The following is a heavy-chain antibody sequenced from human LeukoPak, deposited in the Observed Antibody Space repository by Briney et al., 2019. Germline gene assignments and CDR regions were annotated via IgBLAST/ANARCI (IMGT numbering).Heavy chain of an antibody. Sequence: SETLSLTCAVYGGSFSGYYWSWIRQPPGKGVEWIGEINHSGSTNYNPSLKSRVTISVDTSKNQFSLKLSSVTAADTAVYYCARGRIVVVPAAILVSYYYYYGMDVWGQGTTVTVSS. CDR3: ARGRIVVVPAAILVSYYYYYGMDV. J-gene: IGHJ6*02. CDR2: INHSGST. V-gene: IGHV4-34*01. CDR1: GGSFSGYY. D-gene: IGHD2-2*02.